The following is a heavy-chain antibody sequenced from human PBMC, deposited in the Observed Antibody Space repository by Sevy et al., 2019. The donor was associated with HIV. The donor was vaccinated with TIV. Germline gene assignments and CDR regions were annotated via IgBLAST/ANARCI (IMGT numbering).Heavy chain of an antibody. J-gene: IGHJ4*02. CDR1: GFTFSSYW. D-gene: IGHD1-26*01. CDR2: INSDGSST. Sequence: GGSLRLSCAASGFTFSSYWMHWVRQAPGKGLVWVSRINSDGSSTNYADSVKGRFTISRDNAKNTLYLQMNSLRAEDTAVYYCAREYSGTYYYFDYWGQGTLFTVSS. V-gene: IGHV3-74*01. CDR3: AREYSGTYYYFDY.